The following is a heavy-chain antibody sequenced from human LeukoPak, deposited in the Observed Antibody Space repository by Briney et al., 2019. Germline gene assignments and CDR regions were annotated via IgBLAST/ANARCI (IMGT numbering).Heavy chain of an antibody. CDR3: ARHPGITAAGTGFDI. J-gene: IGHJ3*02. V-gene: IGHV4-39*01. CDR2: IYYSGRT. D-gene: IGHD6-13*01. Sequence: SETLSLTCTVSGGSISSSTSYWGWICQPPGKGLGWIGSIYYSGRTYYNPSLKSRLTISVDTSKNQFSLKLSSVTAADTAVYYCARHPGITAAGTGFDIWGQGTMVTVSS. CDR1: GGSISSSTSY.